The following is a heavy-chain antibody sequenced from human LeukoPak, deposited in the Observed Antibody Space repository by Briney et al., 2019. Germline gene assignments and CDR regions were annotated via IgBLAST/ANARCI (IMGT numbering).Heavy chain of an antibody. CDR1: GFTFNIYA. J-gene: IGHJ4*02. Sequence: GKSLRLSCAASGFTFNIYALHWVRQAPGKGLEWVSVIYSGDSTYYADSVKGRFTISRDNSKNMVYLQMNSLRTEDTAVYYCAREGPYSSGTFRYWGQGTLVTVSS. CDR3: AREGPYSSGTFRY. V-gene: IGHV3-53*01. D-gene: IGHD6-25*01. CDR2: IYSGDST.